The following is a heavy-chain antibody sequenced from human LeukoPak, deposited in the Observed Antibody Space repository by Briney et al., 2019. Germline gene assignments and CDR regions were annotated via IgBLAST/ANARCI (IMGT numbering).Heavy chain of an antibody. D-gene: IGHD5-18*01. Sequence: TSETLSLTCTVSGGSISSYYWSWIRQPPGKGLEWIGYIYYSGSTNYNPSLKSRVTISVDTSKNQFSLKLSSVTAADTAVYYCARVGDYSYGNYWGQGTPVTVSS. CDR3: ARVGDYSYGNY. CDR1: GGSISSYY. J-gene: IGHJ4*02. V-gene: IGHV4-59*01. CDR2: IYYSGST.